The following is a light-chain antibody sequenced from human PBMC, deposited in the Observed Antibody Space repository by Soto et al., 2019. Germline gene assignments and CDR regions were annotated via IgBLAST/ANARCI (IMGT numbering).Light chain of an antibody. CDR3: SSYAGSNNFVV. Sequence: QSALTQPPSASGSPGQSVTISCTGTSSDVGAYNYVSWYQQYPGKAPKLMIYEVSKRPSGVPDRFSGSKSGNTASLTVSGLHADDEADYYCSSYAGSNNFVVFGGGPKVTVL. J-gene: IGLJ2*01. CDR1: SSDVGAYNY. CDR2: EVS. V-gene: IGLV2-8*01.